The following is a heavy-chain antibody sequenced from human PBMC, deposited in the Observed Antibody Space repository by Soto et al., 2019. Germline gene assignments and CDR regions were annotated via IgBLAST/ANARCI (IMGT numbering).Heavy chain of an antibody. J-gene: IGHJ6*02. CDR3: ARINRLAPVATYYYPSMDV. CDR2: IHYTGST. CDR1: GASVSNPGHY. Sequence: SETLSLTCTVSGASVSNPGHYWSWIRRPPGKGLEYIGYIHYTGSTRYNPSLESRVTTSLDMSKNQFSLKLNSVSAADTAVYYCARINRLAPVATYYYPSMDVWGPGTTVTVSS. V-gene: IGHV4-61*08. D-gene: IGHD5-12*01.